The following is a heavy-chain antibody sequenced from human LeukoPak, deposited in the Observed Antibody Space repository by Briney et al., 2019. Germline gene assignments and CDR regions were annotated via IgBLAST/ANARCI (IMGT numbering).Heavy chain of an antibody. CDR1: GYTFTGSGWY. CDR3: ARDGPAQMVDFDY. V-gene: IGHV1-2*02. J-gene: IGHJ4*02. CDR2: IHPNNGAT. D-gene: IGHD3-10*01. Sequence: GDSVKVSCKASGYTFTGSGWYLYWLRQAPGQGLECVGWIHPNNGATLYAQKFQGRVAMTTARSISTAYIELSRLRPDDTAMYYCARDGPAQMVDFDYWGQGTLVTVSS.